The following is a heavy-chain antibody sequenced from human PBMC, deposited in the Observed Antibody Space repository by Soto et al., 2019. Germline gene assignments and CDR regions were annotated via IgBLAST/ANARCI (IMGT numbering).Heavy chain of an antibody. CDR1: GGSISSGGYY. V-gene: IGHV4-31*03. J-gene: IGHJ4*02. CDR3: ARGRVVEYDSSGYSFYFDY. CDR2: IYYSGST. Sequence: SETLSLTCTVSGGSISSGGYYWSWIRQHPGKGLEWIGYIYYSGSTYYNPSLKSRVTISVDTSKNQFSLKLSSVTAADTAVSYCARGRVVEYDSSGYSFYFDYWGQGPPVTVSS. D-gene: IGHD3-22*01.